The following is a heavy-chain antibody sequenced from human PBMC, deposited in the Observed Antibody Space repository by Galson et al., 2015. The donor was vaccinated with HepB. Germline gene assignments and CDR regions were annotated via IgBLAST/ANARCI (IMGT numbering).Heavy chain of an antibody. CDR2: ISYDGSNK. V-gene: IGHV3-30*18. J-gene: IGHJ4*02. Sequence: SLRLSCAASGFTFSSYGMHWVRQAPGKGLEWVAVISYDGSNKYYADSVKGRFTISRDNSKNTLYLQMNSLRAEDTAVYYCAEGLSGSPGSYWGQGTLVTVSS. CDR1: GFTFSSYG. CDR3: AEGLSGSPGSY. D-gene: IGHD1-26*01.